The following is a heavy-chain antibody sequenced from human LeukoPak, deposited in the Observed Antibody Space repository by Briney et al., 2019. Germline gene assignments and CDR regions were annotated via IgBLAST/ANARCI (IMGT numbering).Heavy chain of an antibody. V-gene: IGHV4-59*01. Sequence: SETLSLTCTVSGGSISSYYWSWIRQPPGKGLECIGYIYYSGSTNYNPSLKSRVTISVDTSKNQFSLKLSSVTAADTAVYYCARESSKVYGSGRLDYWGQGTLVTVSS. CDR3: ARESSKVYGSGRLDY. J-gene: IGHJ4*02. CDR1: GGSISSYY. D-gene: IGHD3-10*01. CDR2: IYYSGST.